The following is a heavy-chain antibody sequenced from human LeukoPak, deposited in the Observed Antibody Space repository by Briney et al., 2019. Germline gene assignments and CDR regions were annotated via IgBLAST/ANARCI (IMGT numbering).Heavy chain of an antibody. D-gene: IGHD3-16*01. Sequence: PSETLSLTCAVYGGSISSYYWSWIRQPPGKGLEWIGYIYYSGSTNYNPSLKSRVTISVDTSKNQFSLKLSSVTAADTAVYYCARQNFMITFGGVIPNDFDYWGQGTLVTVSS. CDR1: GGSISSYY. V-gene: IGHV4-59*01. CDR2: IYYSGST. CDR3: ARQNFMITFGGVIPNDFDY. J-gene: IGHJ4*02.